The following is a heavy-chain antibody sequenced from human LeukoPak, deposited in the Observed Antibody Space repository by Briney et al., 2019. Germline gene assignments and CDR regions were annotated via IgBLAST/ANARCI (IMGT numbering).Heavy chain of an antibody. CDR1: GGSFSSYY. D-gene: IGHD3-3*01. V-gene: IGHV4-34*01. CDR3: ARGLTYYDFWSGYPGDYYYYMDV. Sequence: PSETLSLTCAVYGGSFSSYYWSWIRQPPGKGLEWIGEINHSGSTNYNPSLKSRVTISVDTSKNQFSLKLSSVTAADTAVYYCARGLTYYDFWSGYPGDYYYYMDVWGKGTTVTVSS. CDR2: INHSGST. J-gene: IGHJ6*03.